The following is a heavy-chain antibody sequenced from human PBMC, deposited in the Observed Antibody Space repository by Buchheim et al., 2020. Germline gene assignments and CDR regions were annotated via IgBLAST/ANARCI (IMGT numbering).Heavy chain of an antibody. Sequence: EVQLVESGGGLVKPGGSLRLSCAASGFTFSSYSMNWVRQAPGEGLEWVSYISSSSSTIYYADYVKGRFTISRDNAKNSLYLQMNSLRAEDTAVYYCASTCSSTSCHSTYGMDVWGQGTT. CDR2: ISSSSSTI. D-gene: IGHD2-2*01. J-gene: IGHJ6*02. CDR3: ASTCSSTSCHSTYGMDV. V-gene: IGHV3-48*04. CDR1: GFTFSSYS.